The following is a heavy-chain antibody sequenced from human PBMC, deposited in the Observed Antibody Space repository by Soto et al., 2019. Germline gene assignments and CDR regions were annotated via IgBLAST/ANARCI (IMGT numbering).Heavy chain of an antibody. V-gene: IGHV3-21*01. CDR3: ARDGPGEGPTTVTTDYYYGMDV. J-gene: IGHJ6*02. Sequence: EVQLVESGGGLVKPGGSLRLSCAASGFTFSSYSMNWVRQTPGKGLAWVSSISSSSIYIYYADSMKGRFTISRDNAKNSLYLQMNSLRAEDTAVYYCARDGPGEGPTTVTTDYYYGMDVWGQGTTVTVSS. D-gene: IGHD4-17*01. CDR2: ISSSSIYI. CDR1: GFTFSSYS.